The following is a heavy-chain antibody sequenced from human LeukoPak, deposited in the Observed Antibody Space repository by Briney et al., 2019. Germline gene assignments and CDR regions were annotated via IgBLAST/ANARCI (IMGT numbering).Heavy chain of an antibody. Sequence: GGSLRLSCAASGFTFSSCAMPWVRQAPGKGLEWVAVISYDGSNKYYADSVKGRFTISRDNSKNTLYLQMNSLRAEDTAVYYCARETPGSYYDSSGYQSYWGQGTLVTVSS. CDR3: ARETPGSYYDSSGYQSY. D-gene: IGHD3-22*01. CDR1: GFTFSSCA. J-gene: IGHJ4*02. CDR2: ISYDGSNK. V-gene: IGHV3-30-3*01.